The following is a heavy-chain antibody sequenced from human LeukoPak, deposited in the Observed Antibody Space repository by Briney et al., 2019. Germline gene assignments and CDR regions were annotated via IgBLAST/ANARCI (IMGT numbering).Heavy chain of an antibody. J-gene: IGHJ5*02. V-gene: IGHV3-7*01. CDR2: IKQDGSEK. Sequence: RTGGSLRPSCAASGFTFSSYWMSWVRQAPGKGLEWVANIKQDGSEKYYVDSVKGRFTISRDNAKNSLYLQMNSLRAEDTAVYYCARLYSSGWYQTPSWFDPWGQGTLVTVSS. CDR1: GFTFSSYW. CDR3: ARLYSSGWYQTPSWFDP. D-gene: IGHD6-19*01.